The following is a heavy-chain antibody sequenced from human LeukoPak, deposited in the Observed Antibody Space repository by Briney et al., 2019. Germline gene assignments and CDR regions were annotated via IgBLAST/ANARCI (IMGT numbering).Heavy chain of an antibody. D-gene: IGHD3-10*01. CDR2: IKQDGSDT. J-gene: IGHJ4*02. Sequence: PGGSLRLSCVDSGFTFSSYWMSWIRQAPGKGLEWVANIKQDGSDTRYVDTVKGRFTISRDNARKSLFLQMSSLRVEDTAVYYCAVLNFYGSDDTFHYWGQGTLVTVSS. V-gene: IGHV3-7*01. CDR3: AVLNFYGSDDTFHY. CDR1: GFTFSSYW.